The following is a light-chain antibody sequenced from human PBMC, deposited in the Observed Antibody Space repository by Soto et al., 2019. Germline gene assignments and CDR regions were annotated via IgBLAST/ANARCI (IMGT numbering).Light chain of an antibody. CDR2: AAS. Sequence: ILLTQYQSSLSASVGDRVTITCRASQGIDTSLAWYQQKPGKAPKLLIYAASNFQSGVPSRFSGSGSGTHFTLTISSLQPEDFATYYCQQLHGYPITFGQGTRLEI. CDR3: QQLHGYPIT. CDR1: QGIDTS. J-gene: IGKJ5*01. V-gene: IGKV1-9*01.